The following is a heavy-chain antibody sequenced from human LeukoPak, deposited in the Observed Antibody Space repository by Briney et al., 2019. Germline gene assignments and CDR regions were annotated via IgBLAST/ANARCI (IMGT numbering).Heavy chain of an antibody. J-gene: IGHJ4*02. D-gene: IGHD6-19*01. CDR1: GYTFTSYD. CDR2: INPNSGGT. V-gene: IGHV1-2*02. Sequence: ASVKVSCKASGYTFTSYDINWVRQAPGQGLEWMGWINPNSGGTNYAQKFQGRVTMTRDTSISTAYMELSRLRSDDTAVYYCVTSTGYSSGWSPNFDYWGQGTLVTVSS. CDR3: VTSTGYSSGWSPNFDY.